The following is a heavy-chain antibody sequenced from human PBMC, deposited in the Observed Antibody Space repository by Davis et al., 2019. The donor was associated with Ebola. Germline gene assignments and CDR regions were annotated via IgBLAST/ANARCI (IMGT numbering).Heavy chain of an antibody. D-gene: IGHD6-19*01. CDR3: ARATFGYNSGWYADY. V-gene: IGHV1-3*01. J-gene: IGHJ4*02. CDR1: GFTLTHYA. Sequence: ASVKVSCKASGFTLTHYAIHWVRQAPGQRLEWMGWVHGGNGNTKYSQRFQGRVTITTDTSASTAYLDLSSLRSDDTAVFYCARATFGYNSGWYADYWGQGTLVTVSS. CDR2: VHGGNGNT.